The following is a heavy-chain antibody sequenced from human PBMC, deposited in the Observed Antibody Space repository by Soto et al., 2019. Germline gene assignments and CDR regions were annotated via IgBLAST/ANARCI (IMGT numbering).Heavy chain of an antibody. CDR1: GGSITIGGYC. Sequence: QLQLQESGSGLVKPSQTLSLTCTVSGGSITIGGYCWSWIRQPPGQGLEWIGYICHSGNTYYNPSLKSRVTTSLDRSKNQFYMNLSSVTAADTAVYYCARVWFRESRLFDPWGQGTLVTVSS. V-gene: IGHV4-30-2*01. D-gene: IGHD3-10*01. J-gene: IGHJ5*02. CDR3: ARVWFRESRLFDP. CDR2: ICHSGNT.